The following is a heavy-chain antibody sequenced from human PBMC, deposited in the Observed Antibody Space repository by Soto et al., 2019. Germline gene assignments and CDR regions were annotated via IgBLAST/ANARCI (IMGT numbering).Heavy chain of an antibody. V-gene: IGHV4-59*01. CDR2: IYYSGST. Sequence: PSETLSLTCTVSGGSISSYYWSWIRQPPGKGLEWIGYIYYSGSTNYNPSLKSRVTISVDTSKNQFSLKLSSVTAADTAVYYCARDRKYYDFWSGYYQPSYGMDVWGQGTTVTVSS. CDR1: GGSISSYY. CDR3: ARDRKYYDFWSGYYQPSYGMDV. J-gene: IGHJ6*02. D-gene: IGHD3-3*01.